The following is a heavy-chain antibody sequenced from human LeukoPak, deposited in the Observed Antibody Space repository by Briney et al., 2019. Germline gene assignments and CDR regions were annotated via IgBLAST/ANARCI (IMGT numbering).Heavy chain of an antibody. Sequence: SETLSLTCTVSGGSINNNYWSWIRQPPGKGLEWIGYIYYSGSTNYNPSLKSRVTISIDTSNNQVSLKLSSVTAADTAVYYCARGGADFDYWGQGTLVTVSS. J-gene: IGHJ4*02. CDR3: ARGGADFDY. CDR2: IYYSGST. V-gene: IGHV4-59*12. CDR1: GGSINNNY. D-gene: IGHD3-10*01.